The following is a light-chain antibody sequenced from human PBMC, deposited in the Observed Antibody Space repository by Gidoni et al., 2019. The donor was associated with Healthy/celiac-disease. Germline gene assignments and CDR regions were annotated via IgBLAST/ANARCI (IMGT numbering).Light chain of an antibody. CDR3: QQINSYPRT. J-gene: IGKJ1*01. CDR1: HGIRRY. CDR2: AAS. Sequence: IQLTQSPSALSASVGDRVTITCRASHGIRRYLAWYQQKPGKAPKLLIYAASTLQSGVPSRFSGSGSGTDFTLAISSLQPEDFATYYWQQINSYPRTFGQGTKVEIK. V-gene: IGKV1-9*01.